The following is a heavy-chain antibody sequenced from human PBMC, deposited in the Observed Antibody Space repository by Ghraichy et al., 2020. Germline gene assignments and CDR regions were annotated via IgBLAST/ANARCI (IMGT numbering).Heavy chain of an antibody. J-gene: IGHJ4*02. D-gene: IGHD3-22*01. V-gene: IGHV4-34*01. CDR3: ARGLVETIVVVITLNGAYFLDS. CDR2: ANPRGNT. CDR1: GGSFSGDY. Sequence: SQTLSLTCAVSGGSFSGDYWTWIHQAPGKGLEWIGEANPRGNTNYNPSLKSRVTISVDTSKNQFSLKLSSVTAADTAVYYCARGLVETIVVVITLNGAYFLDSWGQGTLVTVSS.